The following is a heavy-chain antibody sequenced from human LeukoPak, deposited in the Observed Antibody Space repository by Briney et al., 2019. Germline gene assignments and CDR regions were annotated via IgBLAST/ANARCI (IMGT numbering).Heavy chain of an antibody. CDR2: ISASGGST. Sequence: GGSLRLSCAASGFTFSSYAMSWVRQAPGKGPEWVSAISASGGSTYYADSVKGRFTISRDNSKNTLYLQMNSLRVEDTAVYYCAKEVYYFDTSGLYSFAFDIWGQGTMVTVPS. CDR1: GFTFSSYA. CDR3: AKEVYYFDTSGLYSFAFDI. V-gene: IGHV3-23*01. J-gene: IGHJ3*02. D-gene: IGHD3-22*01.